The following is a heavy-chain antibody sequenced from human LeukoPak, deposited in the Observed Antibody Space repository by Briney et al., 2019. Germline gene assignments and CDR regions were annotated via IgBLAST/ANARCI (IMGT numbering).Heavy chain of an antibody. CDR1: GFTLSDYG. D-gene: IGHD3-3*02. Sequence: GGSLRLSCAVSGFTLSDYGMSWVRQAPGKGLEWVSGIRGSGDGTYYADSVKGRFTISRDNSKNRLYLQMNSLRVEDTAVYYCAKGRISPDDWGQGIQVTVSS. J-gene: IGHJ4*02. CDR2: IRGSGDGT. V-gene: IGHV3-23*01. CDR3: AKGRISPDD.